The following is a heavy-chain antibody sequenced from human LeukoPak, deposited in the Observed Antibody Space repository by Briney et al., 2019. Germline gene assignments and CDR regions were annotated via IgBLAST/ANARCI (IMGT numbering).Heavy chain of an antibody. CDR2: INSDGTTT. J-gene: IGHJ3*02. Sequence: GGSLRLSCAASGFTFSTYWMYWVRQTPGQGLVWVSRINSDGTTTNYADSVRGRFTIPRDNAKTTLLLQMNSLRAEDTAVYFCARAYQQWLPRSALDKWGQGTVVTVSS. CDR3: ARAYQQWLPRSALDK. CDR1: GFTFSTYW. D-gene: IGHD6-19*01. V-gene: IGHV3-74*01.